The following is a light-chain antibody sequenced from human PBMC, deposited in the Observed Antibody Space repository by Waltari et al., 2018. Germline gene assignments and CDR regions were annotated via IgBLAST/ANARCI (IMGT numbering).Light chain of an antibody. CDR3: ASWDDNLSGSL. CDR1: ASNIGPNY. V-gene: IGLV1-47*01. Sequence: QSVLTQPPSASGTPGQTVTIPCSGSASNIGPNYVYWFQQLPETAPKLLIYRNDQRPSGVPDRFSGSKSVTSASLAISGLRSEDEASYYCASWDDNLSGSLFGGGTKLTVL. J-gene: IGLJ2*01. CDR2: RND.